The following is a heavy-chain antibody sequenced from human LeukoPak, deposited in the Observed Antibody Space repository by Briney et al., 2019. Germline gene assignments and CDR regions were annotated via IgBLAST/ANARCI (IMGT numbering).Heavy chain of an antibody. V-gene: IGHV3-30-3*01. CDR2: ISYDGSNK. CDR3: ARPPGSSWPFDY. Sequence: GGSLRLSCAASGFTFSSYAMHWVRQAPGKGLEWVAVISYDGSNKYYADSVKGRFTISRDNSKNTLYLQMNSLRAEDTAVYYCARPPGSSWPFDYWGQGTLVTVSS. D-gene: IGHD6-13*01. J-gene: IGHJ4*02. CDR1: GFTFSSYA.